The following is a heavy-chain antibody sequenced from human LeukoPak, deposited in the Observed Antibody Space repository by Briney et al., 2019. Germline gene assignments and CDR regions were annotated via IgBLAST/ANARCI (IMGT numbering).Heavy chain of an antibody. CDR2: ISGSGGST. V-gene: IGHV3-23*01. D-gene: IGHD2-8*01. CDR1: GFTFSSYA. J-gene: IGHJ4*02. CDR3: ARALIGYYFDY. Sequence: GGSLRLSCAASGFTFSSYAMSWVRQAPGKGLEWVSHISGSGGSTYYADSVKGRFTISRDNAKNSLYLQMNSLRAEDTAVYYCARALIGYYFDYWGQGTLVTVSS.